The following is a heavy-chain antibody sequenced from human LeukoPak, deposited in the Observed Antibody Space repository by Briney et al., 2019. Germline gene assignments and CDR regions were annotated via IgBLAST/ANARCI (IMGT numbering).Heavy chain of an antibody. Sequence: PSEALSLTCAVSGGSISSSNWWSWVRQPPGKGLEWIGEIYHSGSTNYNPSLKSRVTISVDKSKNQFSLKLSSVAAADTAVYYCARARYDILTGYSPSYYFDYRGQGTLVTVSS. CDR3: ARARYDILTGYSPSYYFDY. J-gene: IGHJ4*02. V-gene: IGHV4-4*02. D-gene: IGHD3-9*01. CDR1: GGSISSSNW. CDR2: IYHSGST.